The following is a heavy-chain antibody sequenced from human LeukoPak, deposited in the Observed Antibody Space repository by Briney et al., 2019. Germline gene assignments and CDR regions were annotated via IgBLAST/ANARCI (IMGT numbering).Heavy chain of an antibody. CDR2: ISYDGSNR. CDR1: GFTFSSYA. Sequence: PGRSLRLSRAASGFTFSSYAMHWVRQAPGKGLEWVAVISYDGSNRYYADSVKGRFTISRDNSKNTLYLQMNSLRAEDTAVYYCVPNCSGGSCYSGHFDYWGQGTLVTVSS. CDR3: VPNCSGGSCYSGHFDY. J-gene: IGHJ4*02. D-gene: IGHD2-15*01. V-gene: IGHV3-30*04.